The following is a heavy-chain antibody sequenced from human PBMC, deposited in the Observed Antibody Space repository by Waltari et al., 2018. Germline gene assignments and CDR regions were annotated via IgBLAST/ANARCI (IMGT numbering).Heavy chain of an antibody. J-gene: IGHJ4*02. Sequence: QVQLVQSGAEVKKPGASVRVSGKTSGYTFIDYDIIWVRQAPGQGLEWMGWMNPDSGTTGSAQKFQGRVTMTRNKSARTAYMQLSSLGSEDTAVYYCARQKNSFDYWGQGTLVTVSS. CDR1: GYTFIDYD. V-gene: IGHV1-8*01. CDR3: ARQKNSFDY. CDR2: MNPDSGTT.